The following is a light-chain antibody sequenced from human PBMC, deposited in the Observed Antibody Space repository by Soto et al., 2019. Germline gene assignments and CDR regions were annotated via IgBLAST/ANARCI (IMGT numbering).Light chain of an antibody. CDR2: DAS. CDR1: QSISSW. V-gene: IGKV1-5*01. Sequence: DIQMTQSPSTLSASVGDRVTITCRASQSISSWLAWYQQKPGKAPKLLIYDASSLESGVLSRFSGSGSGTEFTLTISSLQHDDFATYYCQQYNSYSTFGPGTKVDIK. CDR3: QQYNSYST. J-gene: IGKJ3*01.